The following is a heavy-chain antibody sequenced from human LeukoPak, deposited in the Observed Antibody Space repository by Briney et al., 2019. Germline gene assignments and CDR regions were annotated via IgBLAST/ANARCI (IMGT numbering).Heavy chain of an antibody. D-gene: IGHD2-2*01. J-gene: IGHJ5*01. CDR1: GYTFTSYA. Sequence: HEASVKVSCKASGYTFTSYAMHWVRQAPGQRLEWMGWINAGNGNTKYSQEFQGRVTITRDTSASTAYMELSSLKSEDTAVYYCAKSTTQYCGSNNCYRYWFDSWGQGTLVTVSS. CDR2: INAGNGNT. V-gene: IGHV1-3*03. CDR3: AKSTTQYCGSNNCYRYWFDS.